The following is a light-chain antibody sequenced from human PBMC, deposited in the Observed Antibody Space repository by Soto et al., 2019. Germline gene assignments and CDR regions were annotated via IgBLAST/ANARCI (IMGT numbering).Light chain of an antibody. V-gene: IGKV3-20*01. J-gene: IGKJ1*01. CDR3: QQYGGSPQT. CDR1: QSVSNY. Sequence: IVLTQSPCTLSLSPGERATLSCRARQSVSNYLAWYQQKPGQAPRLLIYGASSRATGIPDRFSGSGSGTDFTLTISRLEPEDFAVYYCQQYGGSPQTFGQGTKVDIK. CDR2: GAS.